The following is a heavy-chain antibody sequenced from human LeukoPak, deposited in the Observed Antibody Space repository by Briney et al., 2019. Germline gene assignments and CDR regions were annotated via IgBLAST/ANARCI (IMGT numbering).Heavy chain of an antibody. CDR1: GFSLTTYA. CDR3: ARNHITMTRGAFDY. Sequence: GGSLRLSCAASGFSLTTYAMTWVRQAPGKGLEWVSAIRASDGSTFYADSVKGRFTISRDNSKNTLYLQMNSLRAEDTAVYYCARNHITMTRGAFDYWGQGTLVTVSS. V-gene: IGHV3-23*01. D-gene: IGHD3-10*01. J-gene: IGHJ4*02. CDR2: IRASDGST.